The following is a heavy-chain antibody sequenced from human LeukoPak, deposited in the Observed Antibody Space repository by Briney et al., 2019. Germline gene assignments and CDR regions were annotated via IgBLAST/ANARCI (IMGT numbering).Heavy chain of an antibody. CDR1: GGSISSYY. Sequence: SETLSLTCTVSGGSISSYYWSWIRQPPGKGLEWIGYIYYSGSTNYNPSLKSRVTISVDTSKNQFSLKLSSVTAADTAVYYCARGYCSGGSCPLFGYWGQGTLVTVSS. J-gene: IGHJ4*02. D-gene: IGHD2-15*01. CDR3: ARGYCSGGSCPLFGY. CDR2: IYYSGST. V-gene: IGHV4-59*01.